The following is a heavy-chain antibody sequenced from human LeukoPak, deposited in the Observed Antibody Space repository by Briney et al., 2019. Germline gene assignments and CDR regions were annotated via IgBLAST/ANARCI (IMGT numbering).Heavy chain of an antibody. CDR2: INPNSGGT. CDR1: GYTFTVYY. Sequence: ASVTVSFTASGYTFTVYYMHWVRQAPGQGLEWMGWINPNSGGTNYAQKFQGRVTITRDTSISTAYMELSRLRSDDTAVYYCAREDYGSGSYQSWGQGTLVTVSS. V-gene: IGHV1-2*02. CDR3: AREDYGSGSYQS. D-gene: IGHD3-10*01. J-gene: IGHJ4*02.